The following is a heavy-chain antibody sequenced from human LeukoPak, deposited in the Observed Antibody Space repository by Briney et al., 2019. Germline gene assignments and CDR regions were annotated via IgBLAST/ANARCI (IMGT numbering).Heavy chain of an antibody. V-gene: IGHV4-34*01. CDR3: ARVCYDFWSGYYRTNWFDP. J-gene: IGHJ5*02. CDR2: INHSGST. Sequence: SETLSLTCAVYGGSFSGYYWSWIRQPPGKRLEWIGEINHSGSTNYNPSLKSRVTISVDTSKNQFSLKLSSVTAADTAVYYCARVCYDFWSGYYRTNWFDPWGQGTLVTVSS. CDR1: GGSFSGYY. D-gene: IGHD3-3*01.